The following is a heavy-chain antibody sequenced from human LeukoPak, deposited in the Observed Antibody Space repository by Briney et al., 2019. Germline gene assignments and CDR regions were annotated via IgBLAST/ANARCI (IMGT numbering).Heavy chain of an antibody. J-gene: IGHJ4*02. CDR1: GGSFSGYY. CDR3: ARHGMYSGSESYYDPFDY. D-gene: IGHD3-10*01. CDR2: INHSGST. Sequence: SETLSLTCAVYGGSFSGYYWSWIRQPPGKGLEWIGEINHSGSTNYNPSPKSRVTISVDTSKNQFSLRLSSVTAADTAVYYCARHGMYSGSESYYDPFDYWGQGTLVTVSS. V-gene: IGHV4-34*01.